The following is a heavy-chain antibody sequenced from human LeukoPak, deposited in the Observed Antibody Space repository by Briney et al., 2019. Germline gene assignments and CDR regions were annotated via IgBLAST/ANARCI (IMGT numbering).Heavy chain of an antibody. D-gene: IGHD3-22*01. CDR2: ISSSGSTI. J-gene: IGHJ4*02. CDR3: GYDSSGYYSDY. Sequence: GGSLRLSCAASGFTFSDYYMSWIRHAPGKGLEWVSYISSSGSTIYYADSVKGRFTISRDNAKNSLYLQMNSLRAEDTAVYYCGYDSSGYYSDYWGQGTLVTVSS. CDR1: GFTFSDYY. V-gene: IGHV3-11*04.